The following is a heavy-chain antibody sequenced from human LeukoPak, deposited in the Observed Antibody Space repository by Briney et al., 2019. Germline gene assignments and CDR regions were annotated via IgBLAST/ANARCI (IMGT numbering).Heavy chain of an antibody. V-gene: IGHV3-23*01. Sequence: GGSLRLSCAASGFTFRNYGMSWVRQAPGKGLEWVAVLSSSGDETYYADTVKGRFAISRDNSDNKLYLQTNSLRVEDTAVYYCGKGHSTRAYARIDTWGQGTLVTVSS. CDR2: LSSSGDET. D-gene: IGHD2-2*01. CDR1: GFTFRNYG. J-gene: IGHJ5*02. CDR3: GKGHSTRAYARIDT.